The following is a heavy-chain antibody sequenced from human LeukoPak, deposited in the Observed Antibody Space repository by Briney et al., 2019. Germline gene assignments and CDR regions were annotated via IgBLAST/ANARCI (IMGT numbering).Heavy chain of an antibody. CDR3: ARDPSNSGSYSRLDQ. CDR1: GFTFSSYW. V-gene: IGHV3-7*01. CDR2: IKQDGSEK. D-gene: IGHD1-26*01. Sequence: PGGSLRLSCAASGFTFSSYWMSWVRQAPGKGLEWVANIKQDGSEKYYVDSVKGQFTISRDNAKNSLYLQMNSLRAEDTAVYYCARDPSNSGSYSRLDQWGQGTLVTVSS. J-gene: IGHJ4*02.